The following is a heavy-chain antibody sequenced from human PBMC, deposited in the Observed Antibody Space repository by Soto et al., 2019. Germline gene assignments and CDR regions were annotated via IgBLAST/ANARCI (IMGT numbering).Heavy chain of an antibody. J-gene: IGHJ6*02. CDR1: GFTFSGSP. CDR2: IRSKANSYAT. V-gene: IGHV3-73*01. CDR3: TNSRFLEWLLPSEDYYYYGMDV. D-gene: IGHD3-3*01. Sequence: GESLKISCAASGFTFSGSPMHWVRQASGKGLEWVGRIRSKANSYATAYAASVKGRFTISRDDSKNTAYLQMNSLKTEDTAVYYCTNSRFLEWLLPSEDYYYYGMDVWGQGTTVTVS.